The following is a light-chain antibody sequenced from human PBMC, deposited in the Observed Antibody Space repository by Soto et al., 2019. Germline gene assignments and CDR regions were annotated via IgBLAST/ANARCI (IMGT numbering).Light chain of an antibody. V-gene: IGKV3-11*01. CDR3: QQYNSWPLT. CDR1: QSVSRY. Sequence: EIVLTQSPATLSLSPGERATLSCRASQSVSRYLAWYQQKPGQAPRLLIYDAADRATGIPARFSGSGSGTDFTLTISSLQSEDFAVYYCQQYNSWPLTFGGGTKVEIK. CDR2: DAA. J-gene: IGKJ4*01.